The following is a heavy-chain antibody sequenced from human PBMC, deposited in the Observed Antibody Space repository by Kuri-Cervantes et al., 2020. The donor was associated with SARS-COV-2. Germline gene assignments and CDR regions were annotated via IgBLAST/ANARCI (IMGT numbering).Heavy chain of an antibody. CDR1: GGSISSSSYY. J-gene: IGHJ6*02. CDR2: IYYSGST. Sequence: GSLRLSCTVSGGSISSSSYYWGWIRQPPGKGLEWIGSIYYSGSTYYNPSLKSRVTISVDTSKHQLSLKLSSVTAADTAVYYCAGSSGWYTYYYYGMDVWGQGTTVTVSS. V-gene: IGHV4-39*07. D-gene: IGHD6-19*01. CDR3: AGSSGWYTYYYYGMDV.